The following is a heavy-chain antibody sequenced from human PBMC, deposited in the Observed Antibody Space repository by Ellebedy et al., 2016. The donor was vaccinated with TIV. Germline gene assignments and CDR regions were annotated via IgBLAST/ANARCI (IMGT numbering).Heavy chain of an antibody. V-gene: IGHV3-21*01. CDR1: GFTFSSYW. CDR2: ISGPSDFI. Sequence: GESLKISXAASGFTFSSYWMSWVRQAPGKGLEWVSSISGPSDFIYYADSVKGRFTISRDNARNSLYLQMDSLRAEDTALYYCARGHSSNPRSDSAPPSNYWGQGTLVTVSS. J-gene: IGHJ4*02. CDR3: ARGHSSNPRSDSAPPSNY. D-gene: IGHD2-21*02.